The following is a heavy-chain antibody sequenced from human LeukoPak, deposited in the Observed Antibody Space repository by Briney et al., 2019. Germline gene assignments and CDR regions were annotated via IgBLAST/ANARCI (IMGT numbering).Heavy chain of an antibody. D-gene: IGHD1-20*01. CDR3: ARPHNWNYYYYMDV. V-gene: IGHV4-34*01. Sequence: SETLSLTCAVYGGSFSGYYWSWIRQPPGKGLEWIGEINHSGSTNYNPSLKSRVTISVDTSKNQFSLKLSSVTAADTAVYYCARPHNWNYYYYMDVWGKGTTVTVSS. CDR1: GGSFSGYY. CDR2: INHSGST. J-gene: IGHJ6*03.